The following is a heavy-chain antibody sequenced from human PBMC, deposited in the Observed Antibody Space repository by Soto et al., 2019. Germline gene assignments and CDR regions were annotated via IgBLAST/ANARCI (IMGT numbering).Heavy chain of an antibody. CDR1: GDSIRCYHYY. Sequence: SETLSLTCSVSGDSIRCYHYYWGWIRQAPGKGLEWVGSVYFSGGNSYYNPSLKSRVTISVDTSYNKFFLRLNSVTAADTAVYFCAYGSSSAWIDKWGQGTLVTVSS. J-gene: IGHJ4*02. CDR3: AYGSSSAWIDK. D-gene: IGHD6-25*01. V-gene: IGHV4-39*01. CDR2: VYFSGGNS.